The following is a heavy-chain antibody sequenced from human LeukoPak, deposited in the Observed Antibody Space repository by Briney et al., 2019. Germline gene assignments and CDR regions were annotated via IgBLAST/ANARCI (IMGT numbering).Heavy chain of an antibody. Sequence: ASVKVSCKSSGYTFTGFHIHWVRQAPGQGLEWMGLINPNSGGTNYAQNFQGRVTMTRDTSSSTAYMELIRLTSDDTAVYYCAKEGTGIVYSGQGTLVTVSS. CDR2: INPNSGGT. CDR3: AKEGTGIVY. CDR1: GYTFTGFH. V-gene: IGHV1-2*02. D-gene: IGHD3/OR15-3a*01. J-gene: IGHJ4*02.